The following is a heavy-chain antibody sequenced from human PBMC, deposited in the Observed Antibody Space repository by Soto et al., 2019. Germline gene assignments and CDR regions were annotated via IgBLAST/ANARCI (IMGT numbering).Heavy chain of an antibody. J-gene: IGHJ6*02. CDR1: GGTFSSYA. D-gene: IGHD2-15*01. Sequence: QVQLVQSGAEVKKPGSSVKVSCKAPGGTFSSYAISWVRQAPGQGLEWMGGIIRIFGTANYAQEFQGRVTITADESTRTGYMELSSLRSEDTAVYYCARSQGGSSSLDIYYYYYYGMDVWGQGTTVTVSS. CDR2: IIRIFGTA. V-gene: IGHV1-69*01. CDR3: ARSQGGSSSLDIYYYYYYGMDV.